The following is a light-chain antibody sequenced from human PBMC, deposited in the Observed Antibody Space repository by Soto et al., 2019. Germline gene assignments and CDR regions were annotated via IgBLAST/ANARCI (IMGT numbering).Light chain of an antibody. Sequence: QSVLTQPPSASGTPGQRVTISCSGSSSNIGSNTVNWYQQLPGTAPKLLIYSNIHRPSGVPDRFSGSKSGTSASLAVSGLQSDDEADYYCATCDDSLNGPVFGGGTKVTVL. J-gene: IGLJ2*01. CDR2: SNI. V-gene: IGLV1-44*01. CDR1: SSNIGSNT. CDR3: ATCDDSLNGPV.